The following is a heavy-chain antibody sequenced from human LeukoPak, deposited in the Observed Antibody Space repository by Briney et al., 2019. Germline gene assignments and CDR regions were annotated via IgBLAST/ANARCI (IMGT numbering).Heavy chain of an antibody. J-gene: IGHJ4*02. Sequence: GGSLRLSCAASGFTFSSYAMHWVRQAPGKGLEWVAVISYDGSNKYYADSVKGRFTISRDNSKNTLYLQMNSLRAEDTAVYYCARDPLRGGYSGYFDYWGQGTLVTVSS. CDR2: ISYDGSNK. CDR1: GFTFSSYA. D-gene: IGHD5-12*01. V-gene: IGHV3-30*04. CDR3: ARDPLRGGYSGYFDY.